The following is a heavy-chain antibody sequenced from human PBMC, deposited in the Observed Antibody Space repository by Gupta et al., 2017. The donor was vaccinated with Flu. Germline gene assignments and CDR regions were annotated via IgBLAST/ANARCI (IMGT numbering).Heavy chain of an antibody. CDR1: GFTFSSYE. D-gene: IGHD2/OR15-2a*01. CDR2: ISSSGSTI. V-gene: IGHV3-48*03. CDR3: ARERVAVSSFCFDY. J-gene: IGHJ4*02. Sequence: EVQLVESGGGLVQPGGSLRLSCAASGFTFSSYEMNWVRQAPGKGLEWVSYISSSGSTIYYADSVKGRFTISRDNAKNSLYLQMNSLRAEDTAVYYCARERVAVSSFCFDYWGQGTLVTVSS.